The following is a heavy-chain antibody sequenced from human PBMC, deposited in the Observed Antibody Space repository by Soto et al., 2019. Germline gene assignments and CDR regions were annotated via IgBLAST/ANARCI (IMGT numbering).Heavy chain of an antibody. J-gene: IGHJ3*02. V-gene: IGHV4-39*01. CDR3: ARHVNPWAQGAFDI. CDR1: GGSISSSSYY. Sequence: QLQLQEPGPGLVKPSETLSLTCTVSGGSISSSSYYWGWIRQPPGKGLEWIGSIYYSGSTYYNPSLKSRVTISVDTSKNQFSLKLSSVTAADTAVYYCARHVNPWAQGAFDIWGQGTMVTVSS. CDR2: IYYSGST. D-gene: IGHD7-27*01.